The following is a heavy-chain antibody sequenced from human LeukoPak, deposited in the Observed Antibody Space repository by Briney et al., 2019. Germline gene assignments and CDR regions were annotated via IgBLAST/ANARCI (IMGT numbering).Heavy chain of an antibody. CDR2: INHSGST. CDR3: ARQDYDILTGYYIWAFDI. D-gene: IGHD3-9*01. J-gene: IGHJ3*02. Sequence: SETLSLTCAVYGGSFSGYYWSWIRQPPGKGLEWIGEINHSGSTNYNPSLKSRVTISVDTSKNQFSLKLSSVTAADTAVYYCARQDYDILTGYYIWAFDIWGQGTMVTVSS. V-gene: IGHV4-34*01. CDR1: GGSFSGYY.